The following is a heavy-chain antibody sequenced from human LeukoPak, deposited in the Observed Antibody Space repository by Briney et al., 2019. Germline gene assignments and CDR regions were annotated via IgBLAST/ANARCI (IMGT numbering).Heavy chain of an antibody. D-gene: IGHD6-19*01. V-gene: IGHV3-33*03. Sequence: GGSLRLSCAAAGFTFSIYGMHWVRQAPGKGLEWVAVIWYDGSKKYYADSVKGRFTISRDNAKNTLYLQMNSLRAEDTAVYYCARSGGWPDYWGQGTLVTVSS. CDR2: IWYDGSKK. CDR1: GFTFSIYG. CDR3: ARSGGWPDY. J-gene: IGHJ4*02.